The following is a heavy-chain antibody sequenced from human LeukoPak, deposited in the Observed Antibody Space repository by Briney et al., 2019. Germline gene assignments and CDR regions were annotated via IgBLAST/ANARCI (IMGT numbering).Heavy chain of an antibody. Sequence: GGSLRLSCAASGLTVADYGMSWVRQAPGKGLEWVSGINWSGEGTGYADSVKGRFTISRDNAENALFLQMNSLRAEDTAVYYCARDLSASWYSLGYWGRGTLVTVSS. CDR3: ARDLSASWYSLGY. J-gene: IGHJ4*02. CDR2: INWSGEGT. V-gene: IGHV3-20*04. CDR1: GLTVADYG. D-gene: IGHD6-13*01.